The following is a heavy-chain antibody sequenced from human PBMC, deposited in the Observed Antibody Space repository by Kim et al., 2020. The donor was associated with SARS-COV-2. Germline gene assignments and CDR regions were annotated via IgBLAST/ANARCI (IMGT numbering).Heavy chain of an antibody. J-gene: IGHJ4*02. V-gene: IGHV1-46*01. Sequence: ASVKVSCKASGYTFTMYYIHWVRQAPGQGLEWMGIINSSGGSTSYAQKFQGRVTMTRDTSTSTVYMELSSLRSEDTALYYCARDDISREFGESGSTTLGDYWGQGTLVTVSS. CDR1: GYTFTMYY. D-gene: IGHD1-26*01. CDR3: ARDDISREFGESGSTTLGDY. CDR2: INSSGGST.